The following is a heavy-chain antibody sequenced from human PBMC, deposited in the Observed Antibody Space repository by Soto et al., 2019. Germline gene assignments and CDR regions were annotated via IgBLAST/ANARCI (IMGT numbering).Heavy chain of an antibody. CDR1: GFTFSSYA. CDR3: ARNLVDYDFWSGYYTYHYYYYGMDV. Sequence: GGSLRLSCAASGFTFSSYAMHWVRQAPGKGLEWVAVISYDGSNKYYADSVKGRFTISRDNSKNTLYLQMNNLGAEDTAVYYVARNLVDYDFWSGYYTYHYYYYGMDVWGQGTTVTVSS. CDR2: ISYDGSNK. V-gene: IGHV3-30-3*01. J-gene: IGHJ6*02. D-gene: IGHD3-3*01.